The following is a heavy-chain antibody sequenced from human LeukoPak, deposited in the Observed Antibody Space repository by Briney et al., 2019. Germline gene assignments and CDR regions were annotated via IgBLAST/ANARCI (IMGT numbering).Heavy chain of an antibody. V-gene: IGHV3-9*01. CDR2: ISWNSGSI. J-gene: IGHJ4*02. D-gene: IGHD3-22*01. CDR3: AKDPYYDSSGYFLV. CDR1: GFTFDDYA. Sequence: PGGSLRLSCAASGFTFDDYAMHWVRQAPGKGLEWVSGISWNSGSIGYADSVKGRFTISRDNAKNSLYLQMNSLRAEDTALYYCAKDPYYDSSGYFLVWGQGTLVTVSS.